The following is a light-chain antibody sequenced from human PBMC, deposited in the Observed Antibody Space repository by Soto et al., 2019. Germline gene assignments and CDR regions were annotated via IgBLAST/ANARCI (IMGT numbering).Light chain of an antibody. V-gene: IGKV2-28*01. Sequence: DIVMTQSPLSLPVTPGEPASISCRSSQSLLHSNGYNYLDWYLQKPGQSPQLLIYLGSNRASGVPDRFSGSGSGTDFTLKISRVEAEDVGVYYCMQALQPLFGQGTKVDIK. CDR1: QSLLHSNGYNY. CDR2: LGS. J-gene: IGKJ1*01. CDR3: MQALQPL.